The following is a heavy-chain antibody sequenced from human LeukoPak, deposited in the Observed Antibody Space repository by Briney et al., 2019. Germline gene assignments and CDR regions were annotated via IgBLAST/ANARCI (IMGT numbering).Heavy chain of an antibody. CDR1: GFTFSDYY. D-gene: IGHD7-27*01. V-gene: IGHV3-11*06. CDR2: ISSSSSYI. J-gene: IGHJ6*02. Sequence: GGSLRLSCAASGFTFSDYYVSWIRQAPGKGLEWVSSISSSSSYIYYADSVKGRFTISRDNAKNSLYLQMNSLRAEDTAVYYCARDWAGYGMDVWGQGTTVTVSS. CDR3: ARDWAGYGMDV.